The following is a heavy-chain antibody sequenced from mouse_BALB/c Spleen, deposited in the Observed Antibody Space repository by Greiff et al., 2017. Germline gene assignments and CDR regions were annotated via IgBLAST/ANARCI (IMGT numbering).Heavy chain of an antibody. CDR1: GFTFTDYY. V-gene: IGHV7-3*02. J-gene: IGHJ3*01. Sequence: EVQLVESGGGLVQPGGSLRLSCATSGFTFTDYYMSWVRQPPGKALEWLGFIRNKANGYTTEYSASVKGRFTISRDNSQSILYLHMNTLTAEDSATYYCARDRSTMITTGLAYWGQGTLVTVSA. D-gene: IGHD2-4*01. CDR2: IRNKANGYTT. CDR3: ARDRSTMITTGLAY.